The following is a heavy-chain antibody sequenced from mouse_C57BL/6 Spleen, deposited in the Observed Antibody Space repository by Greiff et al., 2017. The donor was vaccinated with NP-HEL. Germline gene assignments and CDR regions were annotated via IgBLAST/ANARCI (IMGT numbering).Heavy chain of an antibody. D-gene: IGHD2-2*01. V-gene: IGHV5-17*01. J-gene: IGHJ1*03. CDR1: GFTFSDYG. CDR3: ARQGDYGYDVPHWYFDV. CDR2: ISSGSSTI. Sequence: EVKVVESGGGLVKPGGSLKLSCAASGFTFSDYGMHWVRQAPEKGLEWVAYISSGSSTIYYADTVKGRFTISRDNAKNTLFLQMTSLRSEDTAMYYCARQGDYGYDVPHWYFDVWGTGTTVTVSS.